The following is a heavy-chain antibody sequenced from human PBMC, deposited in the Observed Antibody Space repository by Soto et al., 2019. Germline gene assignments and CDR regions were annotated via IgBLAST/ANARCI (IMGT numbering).Heavy chain of an antibody. CDR1: GDTFTFYS. CDR3: ASSYGSGYRASDY. V-gene: IGHV1-69*02. CDR2: INPILSMS. J-gene: IGHJ4*02. Sequence: QAQLVQSGTEVKRPGSSVKVSCKASGDTFTFYSINWVRQAPGLGLEWMGRINPILSMSNYAQRFQGRVTMAADKSTSTAYMELSSLRSEDTAIYYCASSYGSGYRASDYWGQGALVTVSS. D-gene: IGHD3-10*01.